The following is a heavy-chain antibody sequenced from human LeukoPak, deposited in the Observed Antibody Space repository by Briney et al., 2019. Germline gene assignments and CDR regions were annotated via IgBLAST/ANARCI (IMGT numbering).Heavy chain of an antibody. CDR3: ARAVYCSGGGCFWYFDL. CDR2: ISGSSRFI. V-gene: IGHV3-21*01. Sequence: GGSLRLSCAASGISFSNYSMNWVRQAPGKGLEWVSLISGSSRFIYYGDSVKGRFTISRDNAKKSLYLQMNSLRAEDTAVYYCARAVYCSGGGCFWYFDLWGRGTLVTVSS. J-gene: IGHJ2*01. D-gene: IGHD2-15*01. CDR1: GISFSNYS.